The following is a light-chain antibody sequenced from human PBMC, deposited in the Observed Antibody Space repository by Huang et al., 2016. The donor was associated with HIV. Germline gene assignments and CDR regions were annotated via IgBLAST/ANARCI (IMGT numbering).Light chain of an antibody. CDR3: QQSFSVPRT. Sequence: DIQMTQSPPSLSASVGDRVTFTCRADQNITKSLNWYQQQPGKAPKLLIYTVSTLERGVPSRCSGSGSGSRFTLNIGNLQPEDFATYYCQQSFSVPRTFG. J-gene: IGKJ1*01. CDR1: QNITKS. V-gene: IGKV1-39*01. CDR2: TVS.